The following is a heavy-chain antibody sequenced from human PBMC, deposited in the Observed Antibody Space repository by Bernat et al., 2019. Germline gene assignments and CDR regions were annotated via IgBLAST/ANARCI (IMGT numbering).Heavy chain of an antibody. Sequence: EVQLVESGGGLVQPGGSLRLSCAASGFTFSGYWMHWVRQAPGKGLVWVSRIKSDGSSTSYADSVKGRFTISRDNAKNTLYLQMNSLRAEDTAVYYCGRSQGDWLAFDYWGQGTLITVSS. D-gene: IGHD3-9*01. CDR1: GFTFSGYW. V-gene: IGHV3-74*01. CDR3: GRSQGDWLAFDY. J-gene: IGHJ4*02. CDR2: IKSDGSST.